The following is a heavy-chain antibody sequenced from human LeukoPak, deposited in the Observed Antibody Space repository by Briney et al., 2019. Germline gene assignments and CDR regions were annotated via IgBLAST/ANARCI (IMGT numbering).Heavy chain of an antibody. Sequence: SETLSLTCTVSGGSISSGDYYWSWIRQPPGKGLEWIGYIYYSGSTYYNPSLKSRVTISVDTSKNQFSLKLSSVTAADTAVYYCARDRVATIPPPHTYYYYGMDVWGQGTTVTVSS. J-gene: IGHJ6*02. CDR2: IYYSGST. CDR3: ARDRVATIPPPHTYYYYGMDV. V-gene: IGHV4-30-4*01. CDR1: GGSISSGDYY. D-gene: IGHD5-12*01.